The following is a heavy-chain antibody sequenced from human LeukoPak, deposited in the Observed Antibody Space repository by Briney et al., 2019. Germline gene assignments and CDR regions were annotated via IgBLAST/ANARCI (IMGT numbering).Heavy chain of an antibody. CDR3: AKGQGGHYEGYFDY. J-gene: IGHJ4*02. V-gene: IGHV3-9*03. CDR1: GFTFDDYA. CDR2: ISWNSGTI. D-gene: IGHD3-22*01. Sequence: PGRSLRLSCAASGFTFDDYAMHWVRQAPGKGLEWVSGISWNSGTIGYADSVKGRFTISRDNAKNSLYLQMNSLRAEDMALYYCAKGQGGHYEGYFDYWGQGTLVTVSS.